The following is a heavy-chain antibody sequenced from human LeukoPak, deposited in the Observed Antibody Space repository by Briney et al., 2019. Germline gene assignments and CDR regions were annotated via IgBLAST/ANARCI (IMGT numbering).Heavy chain of an antibody. CDR3: ARLIAVMTAAARGPDAFDM. Sequence: SETLSLTCTVSGGSITSDDYYWSWIRQPPGKGLEWSGYISHSGSTYYNPSLESRFTISLDTSRRQFSLRLTSVIAADTAVYYCARLIAVMTAAARGPDAFDMWGQGTMVTVSS. CDR2: ISHSGST. D-gene: IGHD6-25*01. J-gene: IGHJ3*02. V-gene: IGHV4-30-4*01. CDR1: GGSITSDDYY.